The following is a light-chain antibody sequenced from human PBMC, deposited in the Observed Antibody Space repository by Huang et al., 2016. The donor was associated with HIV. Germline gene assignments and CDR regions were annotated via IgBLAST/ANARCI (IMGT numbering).Light chain of an antibody. J-gene: IGKJ2*01. CDR1: QGISNS. CDR2: AAS. CDR3: QQYYSTRYT. V-gene: IGKV1-NL1*01. Sequence: DIQMTQSPSSLSASVGDRVTITCRASQGISNSLAWYQQKPGKAPKFLLYAASTLESGVPSRFRGSGSGTDFTLTITSLQAEDFATYYCQQYYSTRYTFGQGTKLEIK.